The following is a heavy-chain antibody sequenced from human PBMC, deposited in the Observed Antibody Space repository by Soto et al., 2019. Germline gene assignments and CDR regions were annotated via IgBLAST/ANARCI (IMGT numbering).Heavy chain of an antibody. V-gene: IGHV3-33*01. CDR3: ARPLEQHQLGFGMDV. J-gene: IGHJ6*01. D-gene: IGHD6-13*01. CDR2: ILYDGSKI. CDR1: GFTCSSYG. Sequence: PXGALIVSCAAAGFTCSSYGMHWVRQAPGKGLEWVAVILYDGSKIYYADSVKGRFTISRESSKSTLYLQMNSLRAEDTAVYYCARPLEQHQLGFGMDVWGQGSPVTVSS.